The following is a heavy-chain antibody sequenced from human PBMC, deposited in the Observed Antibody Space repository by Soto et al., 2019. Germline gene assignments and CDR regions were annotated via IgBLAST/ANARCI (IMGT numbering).Heavy chain of an antibody. V-gene: IGHV1-69*01. CDR2: INPIFGTA. CDR3: ARDGGRHSGGIDY. Sequence: QVQLVQSGAAVKKPGSSVKVSGKAFGGTFSSYSINWVRQAPGQGLEWMGEINPIFGTANYAQKFQGRVTITADESTSTAYMELSSLRSEDTAVYYCARDGGRHSGGIDYWGQGTLVTVAS. CDR1: GGTFSSYS. D-gene: IGHD1-26*01. J-gene: IGHJ4*02.